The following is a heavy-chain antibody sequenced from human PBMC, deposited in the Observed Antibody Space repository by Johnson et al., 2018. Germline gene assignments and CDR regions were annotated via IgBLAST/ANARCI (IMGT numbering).Heavy chain of an antibody. J-gene: IGHJ3*02. CDR3: AKVTVGDGYNYDAFDI. D-gene: IGHD5-24*01. Sequence: EVQLVESGGGLIQPGGSLRLSCAASGFTLSTYAMTWVRQAPGKGLEWVSIISPTTDTTYHADSVQGRLTISRDNSKTTLFLQMNNLTAEDTALYYFAKVTVGDGYNYDAFDIWDQGTVVTVSS. V-gene: IGHV3-23*04. CDR2: ISPTTDTT. CDR1: GFTLSTYA.